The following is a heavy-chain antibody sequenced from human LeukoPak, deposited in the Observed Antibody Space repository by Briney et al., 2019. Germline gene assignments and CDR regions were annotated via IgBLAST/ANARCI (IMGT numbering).Heavy chain of an antibody. J-gene: IGHJ4*02. Sequence: GASVKVSCKASGYTFTSYGISWVRQAPGQGLEWMGWISAYNGNTNYARKLQGRVTMTTDTSTSTAYMELRSLRSDDTAVYYCARDRGRRWYYYGSGSYPIGGVFDYWGQGTLVTVSS. CDR1: GYTFTSYG. CDR2: ISAYNGNT. V-gene: IGHV1-18*01. CDR3: ARDRGRRWYYYGSGSYPIGGVFDY. D-gene: IGHD3-10*01.